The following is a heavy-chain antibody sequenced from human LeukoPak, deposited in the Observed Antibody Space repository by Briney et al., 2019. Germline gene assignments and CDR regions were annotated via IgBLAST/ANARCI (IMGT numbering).Heavy chain of an antibody. CDR2: IYYSGSI. Sequence: SDTLSLTCAVSGYSISSSNWWGWIRQPPGKGLEWIGYIYYSGSIYYNPSLKSRVTMSGDTSKNQFSLKLSSVTAVDTAVYYCARSSGWLTDAFDIWGQGTMVTVSS. J-gene: IGHJ3*02. V-gene: IGHV4-28*05. CDR1: GYSISSSNW. CDR3: ARSSGWLTDAFDI. D-gene: IGHD6-19*01.